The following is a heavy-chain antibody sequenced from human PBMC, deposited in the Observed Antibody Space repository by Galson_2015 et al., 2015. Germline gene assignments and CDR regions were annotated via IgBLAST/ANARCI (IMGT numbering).Heavy chain of an antibody. Sequence: QSGAEVKKPGESLQISCKGSGYSFSNYWIAWVRQVHGEGLEWMGIIYPGDSETRYSPSFQGQVTISAYKSLSTTYLQWSSLKASDTSMYYCASHPFSSYCRSSNCHNWFDPWGQGTLVPVSS. J-gene: IGHJ5*02. CDR3: ASHPFSSYCRSSNCHNWFDP. D-gene: IGHD2-2*01. CDR2: IYPGDSET. V-gene: IGHV5-51*01. CDR1: GYSFSNYW.